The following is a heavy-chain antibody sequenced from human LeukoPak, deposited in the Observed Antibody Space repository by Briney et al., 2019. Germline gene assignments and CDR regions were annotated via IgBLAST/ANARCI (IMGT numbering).Heavy chain of an antibody. V-gene: IGHV4-31*03. D-gene: IGHD6-19*01. CDR3: ASPYSSDRDTYYFDY. CDR1: GGSISSGGYY. Sequence: PSQTLSLTCTVSGGSISSGGYYWSWIRQHPGKGLEWIGYIYYSGSTYYNPSLKSRVTISVDTSKNQFSLKLSPVTAADTAVYYCASPYSSDRDTYYFDYWGQGTLVTVSS. J-gene: IGHJ4*02. CDR2: IYYSGST.